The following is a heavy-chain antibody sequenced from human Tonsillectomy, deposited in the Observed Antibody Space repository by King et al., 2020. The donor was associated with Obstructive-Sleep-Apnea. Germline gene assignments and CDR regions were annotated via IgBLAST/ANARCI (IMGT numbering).Heavy chain of an antibody. V-gene: IGHV5-51*01. J-gene: IGHJ6*02. CDR1: GYSFTSYW. CDR2: IYPGDSDT. D-gene: IGHD5-24*01. CDR3: ARHLCERSLRQNDYYYCIDV. Sequence: VQLVESGAEVKKPGESLKISCMGSGYSFTSYWIGWVRQMPGKGLEWMGIIYPGDSDTRYSQSFQGQVTISADKSISTAYLQWSSLKASDTAMYYCARHLCERSLRQNDYYYCIDVWGQGTTVTVSS.